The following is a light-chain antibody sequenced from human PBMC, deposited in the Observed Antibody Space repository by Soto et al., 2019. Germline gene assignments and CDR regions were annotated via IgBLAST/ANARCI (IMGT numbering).Light chain of an antibody. Sequence: QSALTQPAPVSGSPGQSITISCAGTMRDVGAYNLVSWYQQHPGRAPQLIIYEVRNRPSGISFRFSGSKSGNTASLTVSGLQADDEADYYCSSYTAKSSLIFGGGTKLTVL. CDR2: EVR. V-gene: IGLV2-14*01. CDR1: MRDVGAYNL. J-gene: IGLJ2*01. CDR3: SSYTAKSSLI.